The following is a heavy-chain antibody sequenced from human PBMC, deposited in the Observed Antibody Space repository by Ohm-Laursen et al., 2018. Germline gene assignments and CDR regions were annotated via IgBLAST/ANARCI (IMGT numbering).Heavy chain of an antibody. V-gene: IGHV4-59*11. J-gene: IGHJ4*02. D-gene: IGHD6-13*01. CDR2: IYYSGST. CDR3: ARSRSNGDFDY. CDR1: GASINSHH. Sequence: SQTLSLTCSVSGASINSHHWNFIRQPPGKGLEWIGYIYYSGSTNYNPSLKSRVTISVDTSKNQFSLKLSSVTAADTAVYYCARSRSNGDFDYWGQGTLVTVSS.